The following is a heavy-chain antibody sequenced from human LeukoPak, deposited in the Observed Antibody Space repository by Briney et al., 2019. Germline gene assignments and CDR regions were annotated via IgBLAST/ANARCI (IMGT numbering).Heavy chain of an antibody. Sequence: GASVKVSCKASGYTFTSYDINWVRQATGQGLEWMGWMNPNSGNTGYAQKFQGRVTITRNTSISTAYMELSSLRSEDTAVYYCAAYCSSTSCYADVTFDIWGQGTMVTVSS. D-gene: IGHD2-2*01. CDR3: AAYCSSTSCYADVTFDI. J-gene: IGHJ3*02. CDR2: MNPNSGNT. V-gene: IGHV1-8*03. CDR1: GYTFTSYD.